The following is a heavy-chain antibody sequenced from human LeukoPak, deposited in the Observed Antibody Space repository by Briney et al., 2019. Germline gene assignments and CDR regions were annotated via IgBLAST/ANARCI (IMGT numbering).Heavy chain of an antibody. J-gene: IGHJ4*02. CDR1: GFSLRNYW. Sequence: GGSLRLSCAASGFSLRNYWMTWVRQSPGKGLEWVAIINPDGSGKYSVDSVKGRFTISRDNAKNSLYLQMSSLRAGDTAVYYCARGGHRQKEFWGQGTLVTVSS. D-gene: IGHD3-10*01. CDR2: INPDGSGK. CDR3: ARGGHRQKEF. V-gene: IGHV3-7*01.